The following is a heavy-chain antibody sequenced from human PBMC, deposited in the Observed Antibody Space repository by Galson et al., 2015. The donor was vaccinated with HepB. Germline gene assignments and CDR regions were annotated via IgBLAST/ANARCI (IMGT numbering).Heavy chain of an antibody. CDR1: GFTFSNYG. CDR3: AKDPYLYSALAGTMAGFDY. CDR2: ISYDGSNK. J-gene: IGHJ4*02. V-gene: IGHV3-30*18. Sequence: SLRLSCAASGFTFSNYGMHWVRQAPGKGLEWVAVISYDGSNKYYADSVKGRFTISRDNSKNTLYLQVNSLRAEDTAWYYCAKDPYLYSALAGTMAGFDYWGQGTLVTVSS. D-gene: IGHD6-19*01.